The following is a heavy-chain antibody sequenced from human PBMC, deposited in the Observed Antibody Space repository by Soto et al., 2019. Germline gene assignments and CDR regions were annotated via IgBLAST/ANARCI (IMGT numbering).Heavy chain of an antibody. CDR1: GFTFSSYA. CDR3: AKVSSGWSGDLGPKDY. D-gene: IGHD6-19*01. Sequence: PXXSLRLSFAASGFTFSSYAMRWVPQAPGKGLEWVSAISGSGGSTYYADSVKGRFTISRDNSKNTLYLQMNSLRAEDTAVYYCAKVSSGWSGDLGPKDYWGQGTLVTVSS. CDR2: ISGSGGST. J-gene: IGHJ4*02. V-gene: IGHV3-23*01.